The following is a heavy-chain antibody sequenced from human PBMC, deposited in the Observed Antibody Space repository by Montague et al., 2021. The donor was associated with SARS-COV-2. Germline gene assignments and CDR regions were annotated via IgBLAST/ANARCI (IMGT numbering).Heavy chain of an antibody. Sequence: SETLSLTCAVYGGSFSGYYWSWIRQPPGRGLEWIGETNDSGRTNYNPSLKCRVTILVDTSKNQFSLRLSSVTAAETAVYYCARGYCSGSGCYYYYGMDVWGQGTTVTVSS. CDR2: TNDSGRT. V-gene: IGHV4-34*01. CDR3: ARGYCSGSGCYYYYGMDV. D-gene: IGHD2-15*01. J-gene: IGHJ6*02. CDR1: GGSFSGYY.